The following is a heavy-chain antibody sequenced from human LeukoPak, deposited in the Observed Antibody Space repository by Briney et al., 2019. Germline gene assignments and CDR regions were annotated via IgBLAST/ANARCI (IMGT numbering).Heavy chain of an antibody. D-gene: IGHD1-1*01. Sequence: SETLSLTCTASDDSISRDFWTWIRQPPGKGLEWIGYIRYSGRTEYNPSLKSRVTISVDTSKNQFSLKLSSVTAADTAVYYCARDRDNWNDGNAFDIWGQGTMVTVSS. CDR3: ARDRDNWNDGNAFDI. CDR1: DDSISRDF. V-gene: IGHV4-59*01. CDR2: IRYSGRT. J-gene: IGHJ3*02.